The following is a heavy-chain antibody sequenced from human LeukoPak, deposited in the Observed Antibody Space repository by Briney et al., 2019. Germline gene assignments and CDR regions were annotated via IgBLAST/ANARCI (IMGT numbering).Heavy chain of an antibody. CDR2: IYYTGST. J-gene: IGHJ6*03. CDR3: ARVRRWLQFYYYYYYMDV. V-gene: IGHV4-59*01. CDR1: GGSISSYY. Sequence: SETLSLTCTVSGGSISSYYWSWIRQPPGKGLEWIGYIYYTGSTNYNPSLKSRVTISVDTSKNLFSLKLSSVTAADTAVYYCARVRRWLQFYYYYYYMDVWGKGTTVTVSS. D-gene: IGHD5-24*01.